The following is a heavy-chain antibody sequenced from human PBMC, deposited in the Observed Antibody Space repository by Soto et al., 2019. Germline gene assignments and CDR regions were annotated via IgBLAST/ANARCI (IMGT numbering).Heavy chain of an antibody. V-gene: IGHV1-3*01. CDR3: ARDPGHSLGNT. J-gene: IGHJ5*02. CDR1: GYTFTSYA. Sequence: AASVKVSCKASGYTFTSYAMLWVRQAPGQRLERMGWINAGNGNTKYSQKFQGRVTITRDTSASTAYMELSSLRSEDTAVYYCARDPGHSLGNTWAQRTLVTVSS. D-gene: IGHD5-18*01. CDR2: INAGNGNT.